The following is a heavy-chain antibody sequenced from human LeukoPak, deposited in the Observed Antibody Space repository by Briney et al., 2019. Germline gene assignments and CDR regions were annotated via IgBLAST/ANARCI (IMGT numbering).Heavy chain of an antibody. J-gene: IGHJ4*02. V-gene: IGHV1-69*13. D-gene: IGHD3-10*02. Sequence: SVKVSCKSSGGTFSSYAISWVRQSPGQRLEWMGGFIPIFDTANYAQKFQGRVTITADESTSTAYMELSSLRSEDTAVYSCARASCSGSYYSRVYYFDYWGQGTLVTVSS. CDR1: GGTFSSYA. CDR2: FIPIFDTA. CDR3: ARASCSGSYYSRVYYFDY.